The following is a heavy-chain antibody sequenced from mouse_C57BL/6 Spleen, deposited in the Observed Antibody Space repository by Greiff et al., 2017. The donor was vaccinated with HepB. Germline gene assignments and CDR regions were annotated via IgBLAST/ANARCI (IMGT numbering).Heavy chain of an antibody. CDR3: ARRIYYDYDGYYAMDY. Sequence: VQLQQSGPELVKPGASVKISCKASGYAFSSSWMNWVKQRPGKGLEWIGRLYPGDGDTNYNGKFKGKATLTADKSSSTAYMQLSSLTSEDSAVYFCARRIYYDYDGYYAMDYWGQGTSVTVSS. V-gene: IGHV1-82*01. CDR2: LYPGDGDT. D-gene: IGHD2-4*01. CDR1: GYAFSSSW. J-gene: IGHJ4*01.